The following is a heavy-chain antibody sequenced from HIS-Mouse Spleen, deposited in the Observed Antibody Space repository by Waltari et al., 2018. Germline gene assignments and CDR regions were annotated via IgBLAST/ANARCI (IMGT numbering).Heavy chain of an antibody. J-gene: IGHJ2*01. V-gene: IGHV4-39*07. D-gene: IGHD6-13*01. CDR3: AREIPYSSSWYDWYFDL. CDR1: GGSISSSSYY. CDR2: FYYSGST. Sequence: QLQLQESGPGLVKPSETLSLTCTVSGGSISSSSYYWGWIRQPPGKGLGWIGGFYYSGSTNYNPSLKVRVTISVDTPKNQFALKLSSVTAADTAVYYCAREIPYSSSWYDWYFDLWGRGTLVTVSS.